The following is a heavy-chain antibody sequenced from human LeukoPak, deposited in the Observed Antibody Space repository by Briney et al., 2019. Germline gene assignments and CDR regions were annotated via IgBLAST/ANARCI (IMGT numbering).Heavy chain of an antibody. J-gene: IGHJ4*02. CDR1: GFTFRNFA. CDR2: VTGHSGTT. D-gene: IGHD6-13*01. CDR3: ARGGAAAARKRGIDY. Sequence: GGSLRLSCVASGFTFRNFAMNWVRQAPGKGLEWVSVVTGHSGTTHYADSVKGRFTISRGNSKNTVYLQMNSLRVEDTAVYYCARGGAAAARKRGIDYWGQGTLVTVSS. V-gene: IGHV3-23*01.